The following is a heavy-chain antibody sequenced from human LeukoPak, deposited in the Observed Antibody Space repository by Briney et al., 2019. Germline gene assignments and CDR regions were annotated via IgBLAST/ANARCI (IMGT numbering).Heavy chain of an antibody. J-gene: IGHJ4*02. Sequence: GGSLRLSCAASGFTVSSNYMSWVRQAPGKGLEWVSYISSSSSYTNYADSVKGRFTISRDNAKNSLYLQMNSLRAEDTAVYYCARGGVTADGWGQGTLVTVSS. CDR2: ISSSSSYT. CDR3: ARGGVTADG. D-gene: IGHD4-23*01. CDR1: GFTVSSNY. V-gene: IGHV3-11*06.